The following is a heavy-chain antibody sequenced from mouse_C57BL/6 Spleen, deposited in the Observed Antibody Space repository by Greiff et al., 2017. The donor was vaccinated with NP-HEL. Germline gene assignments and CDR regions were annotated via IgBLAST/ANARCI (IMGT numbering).Heavy chain of an antibody. CDR2: INPSTGGT. CDR3: ARGPYYRGMDY. D-gene: IGHD2-14*01. Sequence: EVQLQQSGSELVKPGASVKISCKASGYSFTGYYMNWVKQSPEKSLEWIGEINPSTGGTTYNQKFKAKATLTVDKSSSTAYMQLKSLTSEDSAVYYCARGPYYRGMDYWGQGTSVTVSS. V-gene: IGHV1-42*01. J-gene: IGHJ4*01. CDR1: GYSFTGYY.